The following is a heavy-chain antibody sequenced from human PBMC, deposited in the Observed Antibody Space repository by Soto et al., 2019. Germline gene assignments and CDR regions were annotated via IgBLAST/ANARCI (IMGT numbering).Heavy chain of an antibody. J-gene: IGHJ6*02. CDR2: ISISGSTI. CDR3: ARDMVETGMVYYYYCMEV. Sequence: PGGSLRLSCAASGFTFSDYYMSGIRQAPGKGLECVSYISISGSTIYYADSVNGRFTISRDNAKNSLYLQMNRLRAEDTAVYYCARDMVETGMVYYYYCMEVERRGTT. D-gene: IGHD5-18*01. CDR1: GFTFSDYY. V-gene: IGHV3-11*01.